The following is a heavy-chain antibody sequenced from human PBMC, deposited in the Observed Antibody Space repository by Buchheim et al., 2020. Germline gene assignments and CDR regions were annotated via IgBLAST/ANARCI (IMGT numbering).Heavy chain of an antibody. CDR2: INSDGTYT. J-gene: IGHJ4*02. CDR3: ARDTAWQVVV. D-gene: IGHD2-21*02. CDR1: GFTLSNYW. V-gene: IGHV3-74*01. Sequence: EVQLVESGGGLAQPGGSLRLSCAASGFTLSNYWMHWVRQAPGKGLVWVSRINSDGTYTNYADSVKGRFTVSRDNAKNTLYQQMNSLRAEDTAVYYCARDTAWQVVVWGQGTL.